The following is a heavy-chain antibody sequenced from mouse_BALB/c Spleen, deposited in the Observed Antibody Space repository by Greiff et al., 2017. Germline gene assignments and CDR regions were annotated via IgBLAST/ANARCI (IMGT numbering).Heavy chain of an antibody. CDR1: GYTFTDYA. Sequence: VQLVESGAELVRPGVSVKISCKGSGYTFTDYAMHWVKQSHAKSLEWIGVISTYYGDASYNQKFKGKATMTVDKSSSTAYMELARLTSEDSAIYDCARSYYGNYGFAYWGQGTLVTVSA. CDR2: ISTYYGDA. V-gene: IGHV1S137*01. D-gene: IGHD2-1*01. J-gene: IGHJ3*01. CDR3: ARSYYGNYGFAY.